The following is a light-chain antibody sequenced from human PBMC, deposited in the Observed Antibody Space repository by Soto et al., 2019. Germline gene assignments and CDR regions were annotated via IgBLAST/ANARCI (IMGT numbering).Light chain of an antibody. Sequence: DIQMTQSPSSLSASVGDRVTITCRASQSISSYLNWYQQKPGKAPKLLIYEASSLGSGVPSRFSGSGSGTEFTLTISSLQPDDFATYYCQQYNSYSETFGQGTKVDSK. V-gene: IGKV1-5*03. CDR1: QSISSY. CDR3: QQYNSYSET. CDR2: EAS. J-gene: IGKJ1*01.